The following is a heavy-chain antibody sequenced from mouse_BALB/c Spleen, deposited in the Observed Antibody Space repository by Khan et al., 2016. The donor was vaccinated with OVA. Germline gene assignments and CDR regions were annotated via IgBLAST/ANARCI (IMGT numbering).Heavy chain of an antibody. Sequence: EVQLLETGGGLVQPGGSLKFSCAASGFTFSSYGMSWVRQTPDKRLELVATINSNGGSTYYPDSVKGRFTISRDNAKNTLYLQMSSLKSEDTAMYYCARMARTINWGQGTTLTVSS. J-gene: IGHJ2*01. CDR1: GFTFSSYG. CDR2: INSNGGST. V-gene: IGHV5-6-3*01. CDR3: ARMARTIN.